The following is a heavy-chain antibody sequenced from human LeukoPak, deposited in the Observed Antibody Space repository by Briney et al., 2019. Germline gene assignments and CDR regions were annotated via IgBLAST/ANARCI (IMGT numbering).Heavy chain of an antibody. Sequence: SETLSLTCTVSGGSISSYYWSWIRQPPGKGLEWMGYIYYSGSTNYNPSLKSRVTISVDTSKNQFSLKLSSVTAADTAVYYCARSGVVVIDAFDIWGQGKMVTVSS. J-gene: IGHJ3*02. CDR1: GGSISSYY. D-gene: IGHD3-22*01. V-gene: IGHV4-59*01. CDR2: IYYSGST. CDR3: ARSGVVVIDAFDI.